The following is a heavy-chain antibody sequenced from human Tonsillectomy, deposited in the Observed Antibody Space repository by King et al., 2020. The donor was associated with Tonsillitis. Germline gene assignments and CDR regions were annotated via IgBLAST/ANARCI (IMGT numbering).Heavy chain of an antibody. D-gene: IGHD1-26*01. V-gene: IGHV3-30*18. CDR1: GFTFSSYG. Sequence: VQLVESGGGVVQPGRSLRLSCAASGFTFSSYGMHWVRQAPGKGLEWVAVISYDGSNKYYADSVKGRFTISRDNSKNTLYLQMNSLRAEDTAVYYCAKDGALPPPGMLDVWGQGTTVTVSS. CDR3: AKDGALPPPGMLDV. CDR2: ISYDGSNK. J-gene: IGHJ6*02.